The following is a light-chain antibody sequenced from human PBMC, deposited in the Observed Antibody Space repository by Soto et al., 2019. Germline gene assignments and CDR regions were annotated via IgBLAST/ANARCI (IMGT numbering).Light chain of an antibody. CDR2: GAS. J-gene: IGKJ1*01. CDR1: QSVSSSY. V-gene: IGKV3-20*01. CDR3: QQYGSSSWT. Sequence: EIVLTQSPGTLSLSPGERATLSCRASQSVSSSYLAWYQHKPGQAPRLLIYGASSRATGIPDRFSGSGSGTDFTLTISRLEPEDFAVYDCQQYGSSSWTFGQGPKVDSK.